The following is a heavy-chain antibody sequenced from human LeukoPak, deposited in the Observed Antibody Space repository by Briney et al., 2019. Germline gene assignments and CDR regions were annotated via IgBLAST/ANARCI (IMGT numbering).Heavy chain of an antibody. V-gene: IGHV3-9*01. J-gene: IGHJ4*02. CDR2: ISWNSGSI. Sequence: GRSLRLSCAASGFTFDDYGMQWVRHAPGKGMEWVSGISWNSGSIVYADSVKGRFTISRDNAKNSLYLQMNSLRAEDTALYYCANDLQYYYDSSGYYGPSFDYWGQGTLVTVSS. CDR1: GFTFDDYG. D-gene: IGHD3-22*01. CDR3: ANDLQYYYDSSGYYGPSFDY.